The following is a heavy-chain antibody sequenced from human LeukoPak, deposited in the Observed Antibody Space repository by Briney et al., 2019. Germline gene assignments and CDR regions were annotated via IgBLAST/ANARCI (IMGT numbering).Heavy chain of an antibody. V-gene: IGHV3-49*03. CDR1: GFNFGEYA. J-gene: IGHJ4*02. D-gene: IGHD1-26*01. CDR2: IRSELYGGTP. Sequence: GGSLRLSCAGSGFNFGEYAMTWFRQAPGKGLEWVGYIRSELYGGTPEYAASVKDRFIISRDDSKSILYLQMNSLKTEDTAIYFCTRRVGYWGQGTLVTVSA. CDR3: TRRVGY.